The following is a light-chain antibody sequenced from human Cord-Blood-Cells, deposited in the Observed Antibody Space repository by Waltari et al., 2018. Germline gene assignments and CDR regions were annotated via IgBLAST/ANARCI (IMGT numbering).Light chain of an antibody. CDR3: QQYNNWPWT. V-gene: IGKV3-15*01. CDR2: GAS. CDR1: QSVSSN. Sequence: EIVMTQSPATLSVSPGERATLSCRASQSVSSNLAWYQQKPGQAPRLLIYGASTRATGSPARFSGSGSGTEFTLTISSLQSEDFAVYYCQQYNNWPWTFGQGTMVEIK. J-gene: IGKJ1*01.